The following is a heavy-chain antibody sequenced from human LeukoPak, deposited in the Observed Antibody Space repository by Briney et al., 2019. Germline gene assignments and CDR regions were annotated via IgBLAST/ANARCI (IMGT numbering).Heavy chain of an antibody. D-gene: IGHD1-1*01. CDR3: SKSLTTAWYGWLDP. CDR2: IRNKAYGGTT. Sequence: PGGSLRLSCIGSGFTFDDYTNWVRQAPGKGLQWVGFIRNKAYGGTTEYDASVKGRLIISRDDSKSIAFLQLNSPKTEDTGIYYCSKSLTTAWYGWLDPWGQGTLVTVSS. J-gene: IGHJ5*02. V-gene: IGHV3-49*04. CDR1: GFTFDDYT.